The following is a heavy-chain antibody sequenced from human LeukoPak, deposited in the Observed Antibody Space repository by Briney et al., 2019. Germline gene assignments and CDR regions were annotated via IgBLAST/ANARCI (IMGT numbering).Heavy chain of an antibody. J-gene: IGHJ3*02. CDR2: ISSSSSYI. CDR3: ASPGGIAARVSDAFDI. D-gene: IGHD6-6*01. Sequence: PGGSLRLSCAASGFTFSSYSMNWVRQAPGKGLEWVSSISSSSSYIYYADSVKGRFTISRDNAKNSLYLQMNSLRAEDTAVYYCASPGGIAARVSDAFDIWGQGTMVTVSS. V-gene: IGHV3-21*01. CDR1: GFTFSSYS.